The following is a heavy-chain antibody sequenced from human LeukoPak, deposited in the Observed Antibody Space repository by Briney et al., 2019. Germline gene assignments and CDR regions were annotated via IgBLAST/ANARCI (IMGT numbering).Heavy chain of an antibody. J-gene: IGHJ3*02. CDR3: AREPAPEAAFDI. V-gene: IGHV3-21*01. Sequence: GGSLRLSCAASGFTFSSYSMNWVRQAPGKGLEWVSSISSSSSYIYYADSVKGRFTISRDNAKSSLYLQMNSLRAEDTAVYYCAREPAPEAAFDIWGQGTMVTVSS. D-gene: IGHD1-14*01. CDR2: ISSSSSYI. CDR1: GFTFSSYS.